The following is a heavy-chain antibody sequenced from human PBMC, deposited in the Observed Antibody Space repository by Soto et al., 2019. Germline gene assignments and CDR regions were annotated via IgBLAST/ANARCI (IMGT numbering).Heavy chain of an antibody. CDR2: IYYSGST. CDR3: ARQGYCSGGSCKIPEYLQH. CDR1: GGSISSSSYY. J-gene: IGHJ1*01. Sequence: QLQLQESGPGLVKPSETLSLTCTVSGGSISSSSYYWGWIRQPPGKGLEWIGSIYYSGSTYYNPSLKSRVTISVDTSKNQFSLKLSSVTAADTAVYYCARQGYCSGGSCKIPEYLQHWGQGTLVTVSS. V-gene: IGHV4-39*01. D-gene: IGHD2-15*01.